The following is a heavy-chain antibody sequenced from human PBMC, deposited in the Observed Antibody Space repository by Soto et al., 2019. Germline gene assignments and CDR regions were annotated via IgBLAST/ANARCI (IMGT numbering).Heavy chain of an antibody. D-gene: IGHD4-17*01. J-gene: IGHJ4*02. CDR3: ARYVYYGDYFDY. V-gene: IGHV1-24*01. CDR1: GYTLTELS. Sequence: RASVKVSCKVSGYTLTELSMHWVRQAPGKGLEWMGGFDPEDGETIYAQKFQGRVTMTEDTSTDTAYIELSSLRSDDTAVYYCARYVYYGDYFDYWGQGTLVTVSS. CDR2: FDPEDGET.